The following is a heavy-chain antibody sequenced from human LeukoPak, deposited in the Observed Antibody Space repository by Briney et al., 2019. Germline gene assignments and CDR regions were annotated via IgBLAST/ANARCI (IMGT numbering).Heavy chain of an antibody. D-gene: IGHD2-2*01. V-gene: IGHV4-39*01. CDR1: GGSISSSSYY. CDR2: IYYSGST. J-gene: IGHJ2*01. Sequence: SETLSLTCTVSGGSISSSSYYWGWIRQPPGKGLEWIGSIYYSGSTYYNPSLKSRVTISVDTSKNQFSLKLSSVTAADTAVYYCARLTSDPVVPAAISGWYFDLWGRGTLVTVSS. CDR3: ARLTSDPVVPAAISGWYFDL.